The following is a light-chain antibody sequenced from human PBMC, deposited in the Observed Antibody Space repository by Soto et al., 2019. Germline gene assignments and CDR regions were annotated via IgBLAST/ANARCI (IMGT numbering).Light chain of an antibody. J-gene: IGLJ1*01. Sequence: QSVLTQPASVSGSPGQSITISCTASSSHIGSSNLVSWYQHHSGKAPKLIIYEGNKRPSGVSNRFSGSKSGKTASLTISGLQAEDEGTYYCCSYAGTSPIYVFGNGTKVT. CDR3: CSYAGTSPIYV. V-gene: IGLV2-23*01. CDR1: SSHIGSSNL. CDR2: EGN.